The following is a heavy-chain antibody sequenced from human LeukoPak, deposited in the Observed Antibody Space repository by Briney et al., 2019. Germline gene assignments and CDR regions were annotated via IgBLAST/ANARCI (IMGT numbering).Heavy chain of an antibody. CDR1: GFTFSSDS. CDR2: IKQDGSEK. CDR3: AIDARVCSSYRCYYYYHYMDV. D-gene: IGHD2-2*01. V-gene: IGHV3-7*01. J-gene: IGHJ6*03. Sequence: GGSLRLSCAASGFTFSSDSMTWVRQAPGKGLEWVANIKQDGSEKNYVDSVKGRFTISRDNTNHSLYLQMNSLRAEDTTVYYCAIDARVCSSYRCYYYYHYMDVWGKGTTVTVSS.